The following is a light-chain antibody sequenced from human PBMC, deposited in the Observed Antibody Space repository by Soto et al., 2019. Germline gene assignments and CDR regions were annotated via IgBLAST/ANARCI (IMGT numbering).Light chain of an antibody. CDR1: TSDVGTYRH. Sequence: SVLTQPASVSGSPGQAITISNTATTSDVGTYRHVSWHQQHPGKAPKLMIYDVSNRHSGVSNRFAGSKYGNTASLTISGLQAEDEADYYCSAYTTSRSYIFGSGTKVTVL. CDR2: DVS. J-gene: IGLJ1*01. V-gene: IGLV2-14*01. CDR3: SAYTTSRSYI.